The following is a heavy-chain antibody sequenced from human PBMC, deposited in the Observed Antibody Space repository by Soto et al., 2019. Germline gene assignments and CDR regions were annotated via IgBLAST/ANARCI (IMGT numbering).Heavy chain of an antibody. D-gene: IGHD2-15*01. Sequence: QVQLVQSGAEVKKPGSSVKVSCKASGGTFSSYTISWVRQAPGQGLEWMGRIIPILGIANYAQKFQGRVTITADKSTDTAYMELSSLRSEETDVYYCARLGSPNWFDPWGQGTLVTVSS. CDR1: GGTFSSYT. J-gene: IGHJ5*02. CDR2: IIPILGIA. CDR3: ARLGSPNWFDP. V-gene: IGHV1-69*02.